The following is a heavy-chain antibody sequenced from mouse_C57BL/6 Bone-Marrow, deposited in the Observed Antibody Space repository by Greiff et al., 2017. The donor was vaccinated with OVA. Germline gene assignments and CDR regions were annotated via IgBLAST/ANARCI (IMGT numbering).Heavy chain of an antibody. Sequence: VQLQQSGPELVKPGASVKIPCKASGYTFTDYNMDWVKQSHGKSLEWIGDINPNNGGTIYNQKFKGKATLTVDKSSSTAYMELRSLTSEDTAVYYCERTIYYDYEAWFAYWGKGTLVTVSA. D-gene: IGHD2-4*01. J-gene: IGHJ3*01. CDR3: ERTIYYDYEAWFAY. V-gene: IGHV1-18*01. CDR1: GYTFTDYN. CDR2: INPNNGGT.